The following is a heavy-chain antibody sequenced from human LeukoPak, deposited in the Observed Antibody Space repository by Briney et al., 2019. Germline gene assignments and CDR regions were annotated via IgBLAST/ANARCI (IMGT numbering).Heavy chain of an antibody. V-gene: IGHV1-18*01. CDR2: ISAYNGNT. D-gene: IGHD3-22*01. Sequence: GASVKVSCKASGYTFTSYGISWVRQAPGQGLEWMGWISAYNGNTNYAQKLQGRVTMTTDTSTSTAYMELRSLRSDDTAVYYCARVSGGYYDSSGSDYWGQGTLVTVSS. CDR3: ARVSGGYYDSSGSDY. CDR1: GYTFTSYG. J-gene: IGHJ4*02.